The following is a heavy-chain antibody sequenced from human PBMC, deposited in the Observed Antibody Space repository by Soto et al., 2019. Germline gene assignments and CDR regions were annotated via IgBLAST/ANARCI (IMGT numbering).Heavy chain of an antibody. V-gene: IGHV4-39*01. CDR3: ARHGDGSTIFVSGEWFDP. Sequence: QLQLQESGPGLVKPSETLSLTCTVSGGSISSSSYYWGWIRQPPGKGLEWIGSIYYSGSTYYNPSLKSRVTLSVDTSKNQFSLKLSSVTAADTAVYYCARHGDGSTIFVSGEWFDPWGQGTLVTVSS. CDR1: GGSISSSSYY. D-gene: IGHD3-3*01. J-gene: IGHJ5*02. CDR2: IYYSGST.